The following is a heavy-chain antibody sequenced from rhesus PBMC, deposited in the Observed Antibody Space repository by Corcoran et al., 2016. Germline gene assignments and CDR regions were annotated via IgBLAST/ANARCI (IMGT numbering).Heavy chain of an antibody. V-gene: IGHV4S14*01. CDR2: NYGSGGSN. J-gene: IGHJ6*01. CDR1: GYSISSND. D-gene: IGHD4-23*01. Sequence: QVQLQESGPGLVKPSETLSLTCAVSGYSISSNDWNWIRQPPGKGLEWIGSNYGSGGSNYLNPSLKGRVSLSVDTSKNQSSLKLSSVTAADTAVYYCARTPYSNYYGLDSWGQGVVVTVSS. CDR3: ARTPYSNYYGLDS.